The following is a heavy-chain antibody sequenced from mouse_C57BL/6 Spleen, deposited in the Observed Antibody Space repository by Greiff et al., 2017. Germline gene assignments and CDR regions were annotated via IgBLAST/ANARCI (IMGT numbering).Heavy chain of an antibody. CDR3: ARRGGSRDWFAY. CDR2: IYPGSGST. Sequence: QVQLQQPGAELVKPGASVKMSCKASGYTFTSYWITWVKQRPGQGLEWIGDIYPGSGSTNYNEKFKSKATLTVDTSSSTAYMQLSSLTSEDSAVYYCARRGGSRDWFAYWGQGTLVTVSA. V-gene: IGHV1-55*01. CDR1: GYTFTSYW. J-gene: IGHJ3*01.